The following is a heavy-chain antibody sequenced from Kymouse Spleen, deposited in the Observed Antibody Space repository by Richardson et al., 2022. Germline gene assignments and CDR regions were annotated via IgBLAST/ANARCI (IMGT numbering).Heavy chain of an antibody. D-gene: IGHD3-10*01. CDR1: GDSVSSNSAA. Sequence: QVQLQQSGPGLVKPSQTLSLTCAISGDSVSSNSAAWNWIRQSPSRGLEWLGRTYYRSKWYNDYAVSVKSRITINPDTSKNQFSLQLNSVTPEDTAVYYCARGRITMVRGVISNWFDPWGQGTLVTVSS. CDR3: ARGRITMVRGVISNWFDP. V-gene: IGHV6-1*01. CDR2: TYYRSKWYN. J-gene: IGHJ5*02.